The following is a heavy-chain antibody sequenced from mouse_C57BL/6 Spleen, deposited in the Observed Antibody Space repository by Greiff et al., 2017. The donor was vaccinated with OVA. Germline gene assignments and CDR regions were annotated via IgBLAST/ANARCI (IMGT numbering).Heavy chain of an antibody. CDR1: GYTFTSYW. Sequence: QVQLQQPGAELVRPGSSVKLSCKASGYTFTSYWMHWVKQRPIQGLEWIGNIDPSDSETHYNQKFKDKATLTVDKSSSTAYMQLSSLTSEDSAVYYCARWETGTDAMDYWGQGTSVTVSS. CDR3: ARWETGTDAMDY. D-gene: IGHD4-1*01. CDR2: IDPSDSET. J-gene: IGHJ4*01. V-gene: IGHV1-52*01.